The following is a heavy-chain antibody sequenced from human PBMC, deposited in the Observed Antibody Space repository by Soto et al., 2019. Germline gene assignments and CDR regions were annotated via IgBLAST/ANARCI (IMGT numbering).Heavy chain of an antibody. CDR1: GGRFTSYI. CDR2: SIPIQGTA. Sequence: QVQLVQSGAEVKKPGSSVKVSCEASGGRFTSYIFTWVRQAPGQGLEWMGRSIPIQGTADYALKFQDRVTMTADKSPNTVHMEMRSLRPDDTAVYYCAKSLVFADHCYMDVWGKGTTVTVSS. J-gene: IGHJ6*03. V-gene: IGHV1-69*08. CDR3: AKSLVFADHCYMDV. D-gene: IGHD3-16*01.